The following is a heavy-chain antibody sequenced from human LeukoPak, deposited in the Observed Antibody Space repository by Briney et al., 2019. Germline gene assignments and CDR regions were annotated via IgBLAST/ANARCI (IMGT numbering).Heavy chain of an antibody. V-gene: IGHV3-30*02. CDR2: IRYDGSNK. CDR1: GFTFSSYG. J-gene: IGHJ4*02. Sequence: GGSLRLSCAASGFTFSSYGMHWVRQAPGKGLEWVAFIRYDGSNKYYGDSVKGRFTISRDSSKNTLYLQMNSLRAEDTAVYYCAKNMGSGTRTGDYWGQGTLVTVSS. D-gene: IGHD1-1*01. CDR3: AKNMGSGTRTGDY.